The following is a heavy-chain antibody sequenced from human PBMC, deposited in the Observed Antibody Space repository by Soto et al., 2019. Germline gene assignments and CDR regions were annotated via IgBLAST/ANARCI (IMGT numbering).Heavy chain of an antibody. CDR2: ISAYTGKT. CDR1: GYTFSSYG. Sequence: QVQLVQSGAEVKKPGASLKVSCKASGYTFSSYGISWVRQAPGQGLEWMGWISAYTGKTNYAQKLQGRVTMTTDTSTSTAYMEVGSLRSDDTAVYYCARDLASGSYYFDYWGQGTLVTVSS. CDR3: ARDLASGSYYFDY. J-gene: IGHJ4*02. D-gene: IGHD1-26*01. V-gene: IGHV1-18*04.